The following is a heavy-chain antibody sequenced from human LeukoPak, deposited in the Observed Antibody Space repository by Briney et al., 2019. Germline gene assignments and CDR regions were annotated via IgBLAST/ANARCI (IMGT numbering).Heavy chain of an antibody. J-gene: IGHJ4*02. Sequence: SETLSLTCTISGGSISSYYWNWIRQSPGKGLEWIGYISYSGSTNYNPSPKSRVTISLDTSKNQFSLKVRSVTAADTAVYYCARGFDSKSTYFDYWGQGTLVTVSS. CDR1: GGSISSYY. D-gene: IGHD5-12*01. V-gene: IGHV4-59*01. CDR3: ARGFDSKSTYFDY. CDR2: ISYSGST.